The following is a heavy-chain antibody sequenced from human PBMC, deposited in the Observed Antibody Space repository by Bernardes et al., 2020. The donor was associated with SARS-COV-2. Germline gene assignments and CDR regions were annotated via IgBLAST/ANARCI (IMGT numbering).Heavy chain of an antibody. J-gene: IGHJ6*02. Sequence: GGSLRLSCAASGFTFSSYAMSWVRQAPGKGLEWVSAISGSGGSKYYADSVKGRFTISRDNSKNTLYLQMNSLRAEDTAVYYCAKDYTCSSTSCNDYYYYGMDVCGQGTTVTVSS. D-gene: IGHD2-2*01. CDR3: AKDYTCSSTSCNDYYYYGMDV. CDR2: ISGSGGSK. CDR1: GFTFSSYA. V-gene: IGHV3-23*01.